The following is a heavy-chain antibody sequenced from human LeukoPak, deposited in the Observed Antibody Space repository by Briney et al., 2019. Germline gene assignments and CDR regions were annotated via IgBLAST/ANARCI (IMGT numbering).Heavy chain of an antibody. CDR1: DASVSGYY. D-gene: IGHD4-17*01. V-gene: IGHV4-4*07. J-gene: IGHJ4*02. CDR2: LYNNGST. Sequence: AETLSLTCTVSDASVSGYYWSWIRLPAGKGLEWIGRLYNNGSTNCNPSLKSRVTMSVDTSKNQLSLRLKSVTAADTAVYYCTRDIGSGDYVFFDSWGQGTRAIVSS. CDR3: TRDIGSGDYVFFDS.